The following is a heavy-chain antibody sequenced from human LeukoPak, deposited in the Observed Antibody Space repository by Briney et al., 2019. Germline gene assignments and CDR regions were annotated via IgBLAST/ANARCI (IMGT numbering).Heavy chain of an antibody. CDR1: GGSISGYY. D-gene: IGHD6-6*01. J-gene: IGHJ3*02. Sequence: PSETLSLTCTVSGGSISGYYWSWVRQPPGKGLEWIGYIYDSGTTNYNPSLKSRVTISEDTSKNQFSLKLTSVTAADTAVYYCAREYSSSSGRRAFDIWGQGTMVTVSS. V-gene: IGHV4-59*08. CDR2: IYDSGTT. CDR3: AREYSSSSGRRAFDI.